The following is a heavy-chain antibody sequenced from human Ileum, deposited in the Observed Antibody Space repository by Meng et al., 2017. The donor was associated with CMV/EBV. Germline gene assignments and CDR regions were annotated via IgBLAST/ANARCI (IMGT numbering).Heavy chain of an antibody. V-gene: IGHV4-39*07. D-gene: IGHD6-13*01. CDR3: ARVEAAPNWFDP. J-gene: IGHJ5*02. CDR1: GASIRRSSYD. Sequence: TVSGASIRRSSYDWGWIRQPTGKGLEWIGRIYYSGSTYYKPSLKSRVTISVDTSKNQFSLKLSSVTAADTAVYYCARVEAAPNWFDPWGQGTLVTVSS. CDR2: IYYSGST.